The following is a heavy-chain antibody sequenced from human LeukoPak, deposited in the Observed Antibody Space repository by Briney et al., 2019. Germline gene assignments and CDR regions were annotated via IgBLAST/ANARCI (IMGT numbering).Heavy chain of an antibody. J-gene: IGHJ3*02. CDR3: AIGTLAYCGGDCQTHDAFDI. CDR1: GYTFTSYY. CDR2: INPSGGST. V-gene: IGHV1-46*01. D-gene: IGHD2-21*02. Sequence: ASVKVSCKAPGYTFTSYYMHWVRQAPGQGLEWMGIINPSGGSTSYAQKFQGRVTMTRDTSTSTVYMELSSLRSEDTAVYYCAIGTLAYCGGDCQTHDAFDIWGQGTMVTVSS.